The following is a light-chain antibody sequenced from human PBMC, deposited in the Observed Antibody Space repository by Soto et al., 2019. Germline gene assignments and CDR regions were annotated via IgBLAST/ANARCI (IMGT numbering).Light chain of an antibody. CDR1: QSVSSN. J-gene: IGKJ4*01. CDR3: QQYHTWPIT. Sequence: IVMTQSPATLSLSPGERPTLSCKASQSVSSNLAWYEQKPGQAPRLLIYGASTRATGIPARFSGSGSGTEFTLTISSLQSEDCAIYYCQQYHTWPITFGGGTKVDIK. CDR2: GAS. V-gene: IGKV3-15*01.